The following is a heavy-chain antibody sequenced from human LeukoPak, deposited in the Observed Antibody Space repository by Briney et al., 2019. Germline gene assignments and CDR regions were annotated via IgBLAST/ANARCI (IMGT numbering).Heavy chain of an antibody. CDR3: ARGYISPRMNWFDP. CDR1: GFTFSSYW. Sequence: GGSLRLSCAASGFTFSSYWMSWVRQAPGKGLEWVANIKQDGSEKYYVDSLKGRFTITRDNAKNSLYLQMNSLRAEDTAVYYCARGYISPRMNWFDPWGQGTLVTVSS. CDR2: IKQDGSEK. D-gene: IGHD3-16*02. V-gene: IGHV3-7*05. J-gene: IGHJ5*02.